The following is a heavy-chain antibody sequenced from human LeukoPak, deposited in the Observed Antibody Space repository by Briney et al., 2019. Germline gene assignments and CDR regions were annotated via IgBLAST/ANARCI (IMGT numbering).Heavy chain of an antibody. Sequence: SETLSLTCTVSGGSISSGGYYWGWIRQPPGKGLEWIGSIYHSGTTYSNPSLKSRVTISVDTSKDQFSLKLSSVTAADTAVYYCARGILYYYDSRDDYYFDYWGQGTLVTVSS. D-gene: IGHD3-22*01. CDR3: ARGILYYYDSRDDYYFDY. CDR1: GGSISSGGYY. J-gene: IGHJ4*02. CDR2: IYHSGTT. V-gene: IGHV4-39*07.